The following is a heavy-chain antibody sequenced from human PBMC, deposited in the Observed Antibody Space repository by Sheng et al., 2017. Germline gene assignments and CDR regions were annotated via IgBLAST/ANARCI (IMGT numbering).Heavy chain of an antibody. Sequence: QVQLQESGPGLVKPSETLSLTCTVSGGSISSYYWSWIRQPPGKGLEWIGYIYYSGSTNYNPSLKSRVTISVDTSKNQFSLKLSSVTAADTAVYYCARRGRTAGGMDVVGPRGPRSPVSS. D-gene: IGHD3-10*01. V-gene: IGHV4-59*01. J-gene: IGHJ6*02. CDR2: IYYSGST. CDR1: GGSISSYY. CDR3: ARRGRTAGGMDV.